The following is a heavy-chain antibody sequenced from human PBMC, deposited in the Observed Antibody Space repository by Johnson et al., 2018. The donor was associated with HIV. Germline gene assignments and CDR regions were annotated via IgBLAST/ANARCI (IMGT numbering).Heavy chain of an antibody. CDR1: GFTFDDHA. V-gene: IGHV3-20*04. D-gene: IGHD2-2*01. CDR3: ARVSRLGDIVVLSDAFDT. Sequence: VQLVESVGGVVRPGGSLRLSCEASGFTFDDHAMSWVRQAPGKGLEWVSGINWNGGKTGYVDSVKGRFNISRDNAKKSLYLQMNSLRVEDTALYYCARVSRLGDIVVLSDAFDTWGQGTMVTVSS. CDR2: INWNGGKT. J-gene: IGHJ3*02.